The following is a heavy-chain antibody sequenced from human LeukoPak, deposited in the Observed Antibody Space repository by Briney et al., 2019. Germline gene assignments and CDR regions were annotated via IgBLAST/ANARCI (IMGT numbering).Heavy chain of an antibody. Sequence: KTSETLSLTCAVYGGSFSGYYWSWIRQPPGKGLEWIGEINHSGSTNYNPSLKRRVTISVDTSKNQFSLKLSSVTAADTAVYYCARVQDYSNYGAGYMDVWGKGTTVTVSS. CDR2: INHSGST. D-gene: IGHD4-11*01. J-gene: IGHJ6*03. CDR3: ARVQDYSNYGAGYMDV. V-gene: IGHV4-34*01. CDR1: GGSFSGYY.